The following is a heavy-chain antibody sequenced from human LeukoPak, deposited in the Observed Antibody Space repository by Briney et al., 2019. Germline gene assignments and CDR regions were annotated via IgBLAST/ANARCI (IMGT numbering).Heavy chain of an antibody. D-gene: IGHD3-22*01. Sequence: GGSLRLSCAASGFTFSSYGMHWVRQAPGKGLEWVAFIRYDGSNKYYADSVKGRFTISRDNSKNTLYLQMNSLRAEDTAVYYCAKGAHYYGSSGYYYANNYWGQGTLVTVSS. CDR3: AKGAHYYGSSGYYYANNY. J-gene: IGHJ4*02. V-gene: IGHV3-30*02. CDR2: IRYDGSNK. CDR1: GFTFSSYG.